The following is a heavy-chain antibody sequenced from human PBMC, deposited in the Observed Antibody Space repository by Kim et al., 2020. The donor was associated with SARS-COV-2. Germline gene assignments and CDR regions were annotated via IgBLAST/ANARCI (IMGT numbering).Heavy chain of an antibody. CDR3: ARLVLGYDYVWGSYRSMGNWFDP. V-gene: IGHV5-51*01. Sequence: GESLKISCKGSGYSFTSYWIGWVRQMPGKGLEWMGIIYPGDSDTRYSPSFQGQVTISADKSISTAYLQWSSLKASDTAMYYCARLVLGYDYVWGSYRSMGNWFDPWGQGTLVTVSS. D-gene: IGHD3-16*02. CDR1: GYSFTSYW. CDR2: IYPGDSDT. J-gene: IGHJ5*02.